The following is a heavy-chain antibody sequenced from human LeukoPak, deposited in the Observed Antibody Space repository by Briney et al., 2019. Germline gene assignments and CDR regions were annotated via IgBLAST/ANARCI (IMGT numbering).Heavy chain of an antibody. CDR3: TKDKEDIVLMVYALSGYYFDY. J-gene: IGHJ4*02. V-gene: IGHV3-23*01. Sequence: GGSLRLSCAASGLTSSSYAMSWVRQAPGKGLEWVSVITSSGGHTYYADSVKGRFTISRDNSKNTLYLQMNSLRAEDTAVYYCTKDKEDIVLMVYALSGYYFDYWGQGTLVTVSS. D-gene: IGHD2-8*01. CDR1: GLTSSSYA. CDR2: ITSSGGHT.